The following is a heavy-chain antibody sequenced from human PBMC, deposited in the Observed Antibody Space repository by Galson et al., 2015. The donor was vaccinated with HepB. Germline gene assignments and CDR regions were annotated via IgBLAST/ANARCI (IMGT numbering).Heavy chain of an antibody. J-gene: IGHJ4*02. V-gene: IGHV3-11*06. CDR3: ARFEYSSSSGVDY. D-gene: IGHD6-6*01. CDR2: ISSSSSYT. Sequence: SLRLSCAASGFTFSDYYMSWIRQAPGKGLEWVSYISSSSSYTNYADSVKGRFTISRDNAKNSLYLQMNSLRAEDTAVYYCARFEYSSSSGVDYWGQGTLVTVSS. CDR1: GFTFSDYY.